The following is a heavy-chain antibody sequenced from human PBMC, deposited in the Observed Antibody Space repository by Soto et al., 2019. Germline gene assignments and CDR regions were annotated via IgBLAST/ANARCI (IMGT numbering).Heavy chain of an antibody. CDR1: GFTFSSYS. CDR2: ISSSSSYI. CDR3: ATGYYYYYGMDV. J-gene: IGHJ6*02. V-gene: IGHV3-21*01. Sequence: LRLSCAASGFTFSSYSMNWVRQAPGKGLEWVSSISSSSSYIYYADSVKGRFTISRDNAKNSLYLQMNSLRAEDTAVYYCATGYYYYYGMDVWGQGTTVTVSS.